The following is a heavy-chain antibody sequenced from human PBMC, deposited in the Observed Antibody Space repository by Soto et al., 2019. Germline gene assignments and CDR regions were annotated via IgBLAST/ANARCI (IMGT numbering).Heavy chain of an antibody. Sequence: SETLSLTCTISGGSISHYHWSWIRQPPGKGLEWIGYIYHSGSTTYKPSLKSRVTISVDTSKNQFSLKLNSVTTADTAVYYCARGGRDKADYWGQGTLVTVSS. CDR3: ARGGRDKADY. V-gene: IGHV4-59*01. CDR1: GGSISHYH. D-gene: IGHD3-16*01. CDR2: IYHSGST. J-gene: IGHJ4*02.